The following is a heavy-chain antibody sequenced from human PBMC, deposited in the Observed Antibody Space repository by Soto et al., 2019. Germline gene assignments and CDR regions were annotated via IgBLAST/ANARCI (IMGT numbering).Heavy chain of an antibody. CDR2: ISYDGSNK. Sequence: PGWSLRLSCAASGFTFSTYGMHWVRQAPGKGLEWVAVISYDGSNKYYADSVKGRFTISRDNSKNTLYLQMNSLRADDTAVYYCANAIRTGYWGQGTLVTVSS. J-gene: IGHJ4*02. CDR3: ANAIRTGY. D-gene: IGHD1-1*01. V-gene: IGHV3-30*18. CDR1: GFTFSTYG.